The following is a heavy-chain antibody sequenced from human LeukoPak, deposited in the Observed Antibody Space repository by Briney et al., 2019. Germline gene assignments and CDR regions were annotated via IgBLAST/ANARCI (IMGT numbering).Heavy chain of an antibody. V-gene: IGHV1-69*04. CDR3: ARRDYGGSNDY. D-gene: IGHD4-23*01. Sequence: SVKVSCKASGGTFSSYAISWVRQAPGQGLGWMGRIIPIFGIASYAQKFQGRVTITADKSTSTAYMELSSLRSEDTAVYYCARRDYGGSNDYWGQGTLVTVSS. CDR1: GGTFSSYA. CDR2: IIPIFGIA. J-gene: IGHJ4*02.